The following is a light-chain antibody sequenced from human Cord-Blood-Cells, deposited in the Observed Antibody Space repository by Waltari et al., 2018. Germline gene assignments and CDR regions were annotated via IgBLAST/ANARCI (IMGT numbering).Light chain of an antibody. CDR1: QSISSY. CDR3: HQSYSTPPP. CDR2: AAS. J-gene: IGKJ2*01. V-gene: IGKV1-39*01. Sequence: DIQMIQSPSSLSASVGDRATITCRASQSISSYLNWYQQKPGKAPKLLIYAASSLQSGVPARFSGSGSGTDFTLTISSLQPEDFATYYCHQSYSTPPPFGQGTKLGIK.